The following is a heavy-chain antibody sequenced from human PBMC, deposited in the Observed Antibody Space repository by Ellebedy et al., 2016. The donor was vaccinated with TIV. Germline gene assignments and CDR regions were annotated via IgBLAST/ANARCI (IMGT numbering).Heavy chain of an antibody. J-gene: IGHJ4*02. CDR2: MNPNSGNT. CDR1: GYTFTSYD. D-gene: IGHD6-19*01. V-gene: IGHV1-8*01. CDR3: ASARSSGWLHTPDY. Sequence: AASVKVSCKASGYTFTSYDINWVRQATGQGLEWMGWMNPNSGNTGYAQKFQGRVTMTRNTSISTDYMELSSLRSEDTAVYYCASARSSGWLHTPDYWGQGLLVTVSS.